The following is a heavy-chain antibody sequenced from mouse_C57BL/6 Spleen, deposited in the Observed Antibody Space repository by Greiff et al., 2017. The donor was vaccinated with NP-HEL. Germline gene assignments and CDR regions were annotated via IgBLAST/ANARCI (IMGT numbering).Heavy chain of an antibody. Sequence: EVKLVESGGGLVKPGGSLKLSCAASGFTFSDYGMHWVRQAPEKGLEWVAYISSGSSTIYYADTVKGRFTISRDNAKNTLFLQMTSLRSEDTAMYYCARTTMVTTRGYYYAMDYWGQGTSVTVSS. CDR3: ARTTMVTTRGYYYAMDY. D-gene: IGHD2-2*01. V-gene: IGHV5-17*01. J-gene: IGHJ4*01. CDR2: ISSGSSTI. CDR1: GFTFSDYG.